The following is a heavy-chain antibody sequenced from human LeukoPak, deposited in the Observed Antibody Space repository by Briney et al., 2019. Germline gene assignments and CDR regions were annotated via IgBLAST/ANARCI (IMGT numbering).Heavy chain of an antibody. Sequence: GGSLRLSCAASGFTFSSYWMSWVRQAPGKGLEWVANIKQDGSEKYYVDSVKGRFTISRDNAKNSLYLQMNSLRAEDTAVYYCAREESPTITYSSSWYFVGYYFDYWGQGTLVTVSS. D-gene: IGHD6-13*01. CDR1: GFTFSSYW. J-gene: IGHJ4*02. V-gene: IGHV3-7*01. CDR3: AREESPTITYSSSWYFVGYYFDY. CDR2: IKQDGSEK.